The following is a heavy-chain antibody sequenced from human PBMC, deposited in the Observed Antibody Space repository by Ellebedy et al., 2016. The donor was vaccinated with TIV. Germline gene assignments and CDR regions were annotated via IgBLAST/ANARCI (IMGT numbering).Heavy chain of an antibody. CDR3: ARLSGSPRGY. V-gene: IGHV1-2*02. Sequence: ASVKVSCKASGYTLTDDYVHWVRQAPGQGLEWMGCIDPRSGGTGYEQKFRGRVTMTSDSFLNTGYMQLTRLGSDDTAVYYCARLSGSPRGYWGQGTLVTVSS. CDR2: IDPRSGGT. J-gene: IGHJ4*02. D-gene: IGHD3-10*01. CDR1: GYTLTDDY.